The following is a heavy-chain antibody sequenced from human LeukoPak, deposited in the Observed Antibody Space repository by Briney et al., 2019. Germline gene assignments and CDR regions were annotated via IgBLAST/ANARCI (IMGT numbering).Heavy chain of an antibody. J-gene: IGHJ4*02. CDR1: GFTFSSYA. CDR3: AKSEKAWIQLWSRAFDY. CDR2: ISGSGGST. D-gene: IGHD5-18*01. Sequence: PGGSLRLSCAASGFTFSSYAMSWVRQAPGKGLEWLSAISGSGGSTYYADSVKGRFTISRDNSKNTLYLQMNSLRAEDTAVYYCAKSEKAWIQLWSRAFDYWGQGTLVTVSS. V-gene: IGHV3-23*01.